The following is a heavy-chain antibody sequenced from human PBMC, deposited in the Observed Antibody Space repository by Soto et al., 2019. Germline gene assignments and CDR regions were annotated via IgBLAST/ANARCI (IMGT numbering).Heavy chain of an antibody. CDR3: ARGDCSSTSCYQSRDYYYYGMDV. V-gene: IGHV3-21*01. J-gene: IGHJ6*02. CDR1: GFTFSSYS. D-gene: IGHD2-2*01. CDR2: ISSSSSYI. Sequence: VGSLRLSCAASGFTFSSYSMNWVRQAPGKGLEWVSSISSSSSYIYYADSVKGRFTISRDNAKNSLYLQMNSLRAEDTAVYYCARGDCSSTSCYQSRDYYYYGMDVWGQGTTVTV.